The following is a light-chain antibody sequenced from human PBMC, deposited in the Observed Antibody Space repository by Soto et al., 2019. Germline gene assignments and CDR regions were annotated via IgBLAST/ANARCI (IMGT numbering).Light chain of an antibody. J-gene: IGKJ5*01. V-gene: IGKV1-9*01. CDR2: AAS. CDR1: QGISSY. CDR3: QQLNSYPIT. Sequence: DIQLTQSPSFLSASVGDRFTITFRASQGISSYLAWYQQKPGKAPKLLIYAASTLQSGVPSRFSGSGSGTEFTLTISRLQPEDFATYYCQQLNSYPITFGQGTRLEIK.